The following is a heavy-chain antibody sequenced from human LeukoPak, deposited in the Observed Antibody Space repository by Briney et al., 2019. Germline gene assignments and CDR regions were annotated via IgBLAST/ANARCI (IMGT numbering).Heavy chain of an antibody. CDR2: IRYDGSNK. Sequence: GGSLRLSCAASGFTFSSYGMHWVRQAPGKGLEWVAFIRYDGSNKYYADSVKGRFTISRDNSKNTLYLQMNSLRAEDTAVYYCAKAWRELSHKGGSYYFDYWGQGTLVTVSS. V-gene: IGHV3-30*02. CDR3: AKAWRELSHKGGSYYFDY. CDR1: GFTFSSYG. D-gene: IGHD1-26*01. J-gene: IGHJ4*02.